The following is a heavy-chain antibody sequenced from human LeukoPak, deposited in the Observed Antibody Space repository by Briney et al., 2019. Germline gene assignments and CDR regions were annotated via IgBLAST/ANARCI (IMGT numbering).Heavy chain of an antibody. CDR2: INPSGGST. V-gene: IGHV1-46*01. CDR1: GYTFTSYY. D-gene: IGHD3-22*01. J-gene: IGHJ4*02. Sequence: ASVKVSCKASGYTFTSYYMHWVRQAPGQGLEWMGIINPSGGSTSYAQKFQGRVTMTRDTSTSTVYMELSSLRSEDTAVYYCAREVTESITMIRDYRLSMGHWGQGTLVTVSS. CDR3: AREVTESITMIRDYRLSMGH.